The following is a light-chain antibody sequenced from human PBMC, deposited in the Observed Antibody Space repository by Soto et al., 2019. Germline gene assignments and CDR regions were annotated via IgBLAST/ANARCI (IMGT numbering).Light chain of an antibody. CDR1: QSVSSSY. CDR2: GAS. J-gene: IGKJ2*01. V-gene: IGKV3-20*01. CDR3: QQYGSSPNT. Sequence: EIVLTQSPGTLSLSPGERATLSCRASQSVSSSYLAWYQQKPGQAPRLLIYGASSRPTGIPDRFSGSGSGTDFTLTISRLEPEDFAVYFCQQYGSSPNTFGQGTKLEIK.